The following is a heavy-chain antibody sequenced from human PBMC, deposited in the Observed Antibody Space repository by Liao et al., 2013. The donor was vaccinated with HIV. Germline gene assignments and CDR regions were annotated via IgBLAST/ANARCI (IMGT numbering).Heavy chain of an antibody. V-gene: IGHV4-34*01. CDR2: INHSGST. CDR1: GGSFSGYY. Sequence: QVQLQQWGAGLLKPSETLSLTCAVYGGSFSGYYWSWIRQPPGKGLEWIGEINHSGSTNYNPSLKSRVSISADTSSNHVSLKLTSVTAADTAVYYCARGTIFGPDYWGQGTLVTVSS. D-gene: IGHD3-3*01. CDR3: ARGTIFGPDY. J-gene: IGHJ4*02.